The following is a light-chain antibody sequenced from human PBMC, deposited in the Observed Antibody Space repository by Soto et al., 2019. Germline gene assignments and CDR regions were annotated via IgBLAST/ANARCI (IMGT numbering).Light chain of an antibody. V-gene: IGKV3-20*01. CDR1: QSVTSGY. CDR3: QHYGTT. J-gene: IGKJ1*01. CDR2: GAS. Sequence: EIVLTQSPGTLSLSPGESATLSCRVSQSVTSGYLAWYQQKPGQTLRLLIYGASTRATGIPGRFSGSGSGTDFTLTISRLEPEDFAVYYCQHYGTTFGQGTKVEIK.